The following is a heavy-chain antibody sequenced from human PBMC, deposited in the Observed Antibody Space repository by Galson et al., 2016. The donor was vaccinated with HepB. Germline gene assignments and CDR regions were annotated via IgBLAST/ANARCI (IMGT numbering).Heavy chain of an antibody. J-gene: IGHJ6*02. CDR3: VRFPPRDSGYYFYCRDV. V-gene: IGHV5-51*03. CDR1: GYSFTSHW. CDR2: VFPADFDV. Sequence: QSGAEVKKPGESLKISCKGSGYSFTSHWIGWVRQLPGRGLEWMGVVFPADFDVRYSPSFEGQVTISADKSINTAFLQWRSLKASDTAMYYCVRFPPRDSGYYFYCRDVWGQGTTVTVSS. D-gene: IGHD1-26*01.